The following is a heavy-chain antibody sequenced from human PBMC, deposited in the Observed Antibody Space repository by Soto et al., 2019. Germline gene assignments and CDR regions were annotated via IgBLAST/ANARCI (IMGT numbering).Heavy chain of an antibody. Sequence: GASVKVSCKASGYTFTSYGISWVRQAPGQGLEWMGWISAHNGNTNYAQKLQGRVTMTTDTSTSTAYMELRSLRSDDTAVYYCARADITMVRGLAFYYYYMDVWGKGTTVTVSS. D-gene: IGHD3-10*01. CDR3: ARADITMVRGLAFYYYYMDV. V-gene: IGHV1-18*01. CDR2: ISAHNGNT. CDR1: GYTFTSYG. J-gene: IGHJ6*03.